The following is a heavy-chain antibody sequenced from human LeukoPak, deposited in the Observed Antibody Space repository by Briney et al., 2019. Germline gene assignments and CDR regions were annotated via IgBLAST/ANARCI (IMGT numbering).Heavy chain of an antibody. CDR3: AMAVLNDDGGNYDY. V-gene: IGHV1-69*04. J-gene: IGHJ4*02. CDR1: VGTFSSYA. Sequence: GAAVKVSCKASVGTFSSYAISGVRQAPGQGLEWMGRIIPILGIANYAQKFQGRVTITADKSTSTAYMELSSLRSEDTAVYHCAMAVLNDDGGNYDYWGQETLGTVSS. D-gene: IGHD4-23*01. CDR2: IIPILGIA.